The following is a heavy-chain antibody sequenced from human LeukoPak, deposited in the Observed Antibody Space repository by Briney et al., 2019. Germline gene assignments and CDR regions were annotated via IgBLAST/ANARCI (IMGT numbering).Heavy chain of an antibody. CDR1: GFTFSSYW. D-gene: IGHD1-26*01. J-gene: IGHJ5*02. Sequence: GGSLTLSCAPSGFTFSSYWMHWVRQAPGKGLVWVSWMNRDGSTTSYADSAKGRFTVSKDNAKNTLYLQMNSLRAEDTAVYYCAKGMSGSNPYNWFDPWGQGTLVTVSS. V-gene: IGHV3-74*01. CDR2: MNRDGSTT. CDR3: AKGMSGSNPYNWFDP.